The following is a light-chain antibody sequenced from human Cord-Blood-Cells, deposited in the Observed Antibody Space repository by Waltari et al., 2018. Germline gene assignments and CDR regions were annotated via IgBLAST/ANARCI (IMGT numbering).Light chain of an antibody. J-gene: IGKJ3*01. CDR2: WAS. CDR3: QQYYSTPFT. V-gene: IGKV4-1*01. CDR1: QSVLYSSNNKNY. Sequence: DIVIPQSPDSLVVSLGERATINCKSSQSVLYSSNNKNYLAWYQQKPGQPPKLLIYWASTRESGVPDRFSGSGSGTDFTLTISSLQAEDVAVYYCQQYYSTPFTFGPGTKVDIK.